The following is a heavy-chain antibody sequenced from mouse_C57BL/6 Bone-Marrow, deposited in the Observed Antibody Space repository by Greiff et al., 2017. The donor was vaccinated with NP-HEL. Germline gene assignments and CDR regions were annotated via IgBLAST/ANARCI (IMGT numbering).Heavy chain of an antibody. CDR2: IHPNSGST. Sequence: VQLQQPGAELVKPGASVKLSCKASGYTFTSYWMNWVKQRPGQGLEWIGMIHPNSGSTNYNEKFKSKATLTVDKASSTAYMQLSSLTSEDSAVYYCARPGTGGYFDYWGQGTTLTVSS. CDR1: GYTFTSYW. V-gene: IGHV1-64*01. J-gene: IGHJ2*01. D-gene: IGHD3-3*01. CDR3: ARPGTGGYFDY.